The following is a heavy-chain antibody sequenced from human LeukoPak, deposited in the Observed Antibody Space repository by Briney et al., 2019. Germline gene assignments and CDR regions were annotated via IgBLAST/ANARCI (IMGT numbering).Heavy chain of an antibody. Sequence: GGSLRLSCAASGFTFSSYSMNLVRQAPGKGLEWVSYISSSSSTIYYADSVKGRFTISRDNAKNSLYLQMNSLRAEDTAVYYCARDSFGGRAMVRGVSTDYWGQGTLVTVSS. J-gene: IGHJ4*02. V-gene: IGHV3-48*04. D-gene: IGHD3-10*01. CDR3: ARDSFGGRAMVRGVSTDY. CDR2: ISSSSSTI. CDR1: GFTFSSYS.